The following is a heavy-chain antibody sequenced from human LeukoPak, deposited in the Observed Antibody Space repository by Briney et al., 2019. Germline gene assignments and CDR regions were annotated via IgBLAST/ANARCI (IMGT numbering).Heavy chain of an antibody. Sequence: PSETLSLTCTVSGYSISSGYYWGWIRQPPGKGLEWIGSIYHSGSTYYNPSLKSRVTISVDTSKNQFSLKLSSVTAADTAVYYCARGLSSGYGPFDYWGQGTLVTVSS. CDR3: ARGLSSGYGPFDY. V-gene: IGHV4-38-2*02. CDR2: IYHSGST. J-gene: IGHJ4*02. D-gene: IGHD3-22*01. CDR1: GYSISSGYY.